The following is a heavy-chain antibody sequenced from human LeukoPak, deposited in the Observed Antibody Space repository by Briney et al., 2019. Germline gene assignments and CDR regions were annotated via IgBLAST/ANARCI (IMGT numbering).Heavy chain of an antibody. CDR3: AKGRLIVMVRGVIIPYYLDY. CDR2: ISWNSGSI. Sequence: SLRLSCAASGFTFDDYAMHWVRQAPGKGLEWVSGISWNSGSIGYADSVKGRFTISRDNAKNSLYLQMNSLRAEDTALYYCAKGRLIVMVRGVIIPYYLDYWGQGTLVTVSS. V-gene: IGHV3-9*01. D-gene: IGHD3-10*01. J-gene: IGHJ4*02. CDR1: GFTFDDYA.